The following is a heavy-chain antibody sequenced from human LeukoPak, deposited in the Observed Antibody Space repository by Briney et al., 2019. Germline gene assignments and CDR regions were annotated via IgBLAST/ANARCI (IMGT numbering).Heavy chain of an antibody. CDR1: GFTFSSYA. CDR2: ISGSGGST. V-gene: IGHV3-23*01. Sequence: PGGSLRLSCAASGFTFSSYAMSWVRQAPGKGLEWVSAISGSGGSTYYADSVEGRFTISRDNSKNTLYLQMNSLRAEDTAVYYCAKGSWAMIVVVITNDAFDTWGQGTMVTVSS. CDR3: AKGSWAMIVVVITNDAFDT. D-gene: IGHD3-22*01. J-gene: IGHJ3*02.